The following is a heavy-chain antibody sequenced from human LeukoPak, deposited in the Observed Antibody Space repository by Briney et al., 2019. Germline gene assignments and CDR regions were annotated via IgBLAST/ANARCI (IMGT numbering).Heavy chain of an antibody. Sequence: PSETLSLTCTVSGGSISSYYWSWIRQPPGKGLEGIGYIYYSGSTNYNPSLKSRVTISVDTSKNQFSLKLSSVTAADTAVYYCARDNTIFGVVGHDAFDIWGQGTMVTVSS. J-gene: IGHJ3*02. CDR2: IYYSGST. D-gene: IGHD3-3*01. CDR3: ARDNTIFGVVGHDAFDI. V-gene: IGHV4-59*01. CDR1: GGSISSYY.